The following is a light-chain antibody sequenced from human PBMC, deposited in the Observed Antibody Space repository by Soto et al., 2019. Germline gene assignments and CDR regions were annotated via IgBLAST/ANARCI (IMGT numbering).Light chain of an antibody. CDR1: TNDIGAFDY. J-gene: IGLJ2*01. CDR3: SSYTTNNAHV. Sequence: QSALTQPASASASPGQSISISCTGTTNDIGAFDYVSWYQQHPGKAPKLIIYEIFNRPSGVSHRFSGSKSGNSASLTISGLQAEDEADYYCSSYTTNNAHVFGGGTKVTVL. V-gene: IGLV2-14*01. CDR2: EIF.